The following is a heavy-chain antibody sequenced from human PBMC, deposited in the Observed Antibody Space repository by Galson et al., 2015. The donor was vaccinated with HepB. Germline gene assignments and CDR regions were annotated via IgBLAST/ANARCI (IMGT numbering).Heavy chain of an antibody. CDR3: AREPPHSGSGWYLGAFDI. V-gene: IGHV3-53*04. J-gene: IGHJ3*02. D-gene: IGHD6-19*01. CDR2: IYSGGSA. CDR1: GFTVSSNY. Sequence: SLRLSCAASGFTVSSNYMSWVRQAPGKGLEWVSVIYSGGSAYYADSVKGRFTISRHNSKNTLYLQMNSLRAEDTAVYYCAREPPHSGSGWYLGAFDIWGQGTMVTVSS.